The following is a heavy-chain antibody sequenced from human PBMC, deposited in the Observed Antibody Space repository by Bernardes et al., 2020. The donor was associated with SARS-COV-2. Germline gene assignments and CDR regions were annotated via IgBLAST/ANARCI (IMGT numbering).Heavy chain of an antibody. V-gene: IGHV3-21*01. D-gene: IGHD2-2*01. J-gene: IGHJ4*02. CDR1: GFSFSSYY. CDR2: ISGSTNYI. Sequence: GGSLRLSCAASGFSFSSYYMTWVRQARGKGLEWVSSISGSTNYIYYADSVRGRFTISRDNAENSLYLQLNSLRVEDTAVYYCAREVGTVPAAKDYFDYWGQGTLVTVSS. CDR3: AREVGTVPAAKDYFDY.